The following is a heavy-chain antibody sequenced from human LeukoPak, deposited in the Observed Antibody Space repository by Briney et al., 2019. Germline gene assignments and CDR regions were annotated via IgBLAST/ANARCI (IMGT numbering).Heavy chain of an antibody. CDR1: DGSISSTSYS. V-gene: IGHV4-30-2*01. D-gene: IGHD3-10*01. Sequence: SETLSLTCTVSDGSISSTSYSWSWIRQPPWKGLEGTGYIYHSRSTYYNPSLKSRVTISVDRSKNQFSLKLSSVTAADTAVYYCASGQAHYYGSGSYSNWFDPWGQGTLVTVSS. J-gene: IGHJ5*02. CDR2: IYHSRST. CDR3: ASGQAHYYGSGSYSNWFDP.